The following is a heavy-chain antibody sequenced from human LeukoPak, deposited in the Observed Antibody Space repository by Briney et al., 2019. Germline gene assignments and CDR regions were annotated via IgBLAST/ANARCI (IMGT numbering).Heavy chain of an antibody. Sequence: SETLSLTCAVYGGSFSGYYWSWLRQPPGKGLEWIGEINHSGSTNYNPSLKSRVTISVDTSKNQFSLKLSSVTAADTAVYYCASSSRYYDFWSGNYYYYGMDVWGQGTTVTVSS. D-gene: IGHD3-3*01. CDR3: ASSSRYYDFWSGNYYYYGMDV. V-gene: IGHV4-34*01. J-gene: IGHJ6*02. CDR1: GGSFSGYY. CDR2: INHSGST.